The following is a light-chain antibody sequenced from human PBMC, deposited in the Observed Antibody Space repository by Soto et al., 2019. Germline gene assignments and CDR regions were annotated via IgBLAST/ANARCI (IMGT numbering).Light chain of an antibody. CDR3: SSYTIKSTLI. CDR2: EVS. Sequence: QSALTQPASVSGSPGQSITISCTGTSSDVGGYAYVSWYQQHPGKAPKLIISEVSHRPSGVSDRFSGSKSDNTASLTISGLQAEDEADYCCSSYTIKSTLIFGGGTKLTV. J-gene: IGLJ2*01. CDR1: SSDVGGYAY. V-gene: IGLV2-14*01.